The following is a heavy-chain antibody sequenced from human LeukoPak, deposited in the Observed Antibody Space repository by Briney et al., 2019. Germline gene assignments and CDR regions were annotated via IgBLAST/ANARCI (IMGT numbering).Heavy chain of an antibody. Sequence: GGSLRLSCAASGFTFSDYYMSWIRQAPGKGLEWVSYISSSGSTIYYADSVKGRFTISRDNVKNSLYLQMNSLRAEDTAVYYCARGVQAGMVRGVRGWFDPWGQGTLVTVSS. CDR3: ARGVQAGMVRGVRGWFDP. J-gene: IGHJ5*02. D-gene: IGHD3-10*01. CDR2: ISSSGSTI. CDR1: GFTFSDYY. V-gene: IGHV3-11*04.